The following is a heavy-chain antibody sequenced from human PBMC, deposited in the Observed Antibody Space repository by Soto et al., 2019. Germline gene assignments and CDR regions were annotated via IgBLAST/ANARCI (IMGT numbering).Heavy chain of an antibody. Sequence: EVQLLESGGGLVQPGGSLRLSCSVSGFTFSNYAMTWVRQAPGKGLEWVSSISGGGGGTHYADSMKGRFSISRDNSKNXXKREMKRLREADMGVEYRAKGAQYDMLTGYPAFDAWGQGTLVTVSS. CDR1: GFTFSNYA. CDR3: AKGAQYDMLTGYPAFDA. D-gene: IGHD3-9*01. CDR2: ISGGGGGT. V-gene: IGHV3-23*01. J-gene: IGHJ5*02.